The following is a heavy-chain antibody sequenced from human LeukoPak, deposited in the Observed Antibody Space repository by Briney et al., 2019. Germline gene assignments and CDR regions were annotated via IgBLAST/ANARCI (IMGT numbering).Heavy chain of an antibody. CDR2: IYHSGSV. V-gene: IGHV4-38-2*02. CDR1: SYSIPIGYY. D-gene: IGHD4/OR15-4a*01. J-gene: IGHJ4*02. Sequence: PSETLSLTCSVSSYSIPIGYYWGWIRQPPGKRLEWIGEIYHSGSVNYNPSLKSRATISVDVSENQFSLKLNSVTAADTAIYYCARDVHEYGVVGYWGRGTLVTVSS. CDR3: ARDVHEYGVVGY.